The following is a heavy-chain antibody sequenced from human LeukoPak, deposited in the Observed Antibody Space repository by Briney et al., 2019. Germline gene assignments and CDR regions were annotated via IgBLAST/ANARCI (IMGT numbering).Heavy chain of an antibody. CDR3: ARRVAADGFFDY. J-gene: IGHJ4*02. CDR2: IFYTGST. Sequence: SETLSLTCTVSGGSISSSSYYWGWIRQPPGKGLEWIGSIFYTGSTYYNPSLKSRATISVDTSKNQFSLKLSSVTAADTAVYYCARRVAADGFFDYWGQGTLVTVSS. CDR1: GGSISSSSYY. V-gene: IGHV4-39*01. D-gene: IGHD6-13*01.